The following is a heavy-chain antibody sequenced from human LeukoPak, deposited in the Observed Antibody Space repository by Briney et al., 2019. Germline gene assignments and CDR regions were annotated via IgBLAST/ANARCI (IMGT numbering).Heavy chain of an antibody. V-gene: IGHV4-59*01. CDR2: IYYSGST. CDR3: AREVTPVPFFDY. Sequence: SETLSLTCTVSGGSISSYYWSWIRQPPGKGLEWIGYIYYSGSTNYNPSLKSRVTISVDTSKNQFSLKLGSVTAADTAVYYCAREVTPVPFFDYWGQGTLVTVSS. D-gene: IGHD4-23*01. CDR1: GGSISSYY. J-gene: IGHJ4*02.